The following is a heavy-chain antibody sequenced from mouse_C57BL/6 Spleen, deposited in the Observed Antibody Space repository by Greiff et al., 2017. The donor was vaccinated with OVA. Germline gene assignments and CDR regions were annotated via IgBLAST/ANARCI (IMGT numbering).Heavy chain of an antibody. Sequence: QVQLQQSGPELVKPGASVKISCKASGYAFSSSWMNWVKQRPGKGLEWIGRIYPGDGDTNYNGKFKGKATLTADKSSSTAYMQLSSLTSEDSAVYFCARSDGYYPRDYWGQGTTLTVSS. V-gene: IGHV1-82*01. D-gene: IGHD2-3*01. CDR1: GYAFSSSW. CDR3: ARSDGYYPRDY. CDR2: IYPGDGDT. J-gene: IGHJ2*01.